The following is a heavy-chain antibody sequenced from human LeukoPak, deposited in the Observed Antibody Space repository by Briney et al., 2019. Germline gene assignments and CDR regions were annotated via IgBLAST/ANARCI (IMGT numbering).Heavy chain of an antibody. Sequence: KSGESLRLSCAAAGFTFSSYSMNWVRQAPGKGLEWVSSISSSSYIYYADSVKGRFTISRDNPKNSLYLQMRSLRAEDTAVYYCARVPSGSYWFYYWAQGTLVTVSS. V-gene: IGHV3-21*01. CDR2: ISSSSYI. CDR3: ARVPSGSYWFYY. J-gene: IGHJ4*02. D-gene: IGHD1-26*01. CDR1: GFTFSSYS.